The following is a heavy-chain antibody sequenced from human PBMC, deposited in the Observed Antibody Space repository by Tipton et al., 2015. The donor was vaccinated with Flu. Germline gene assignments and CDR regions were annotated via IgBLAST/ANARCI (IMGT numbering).Heavy chain of an antibody. Sequence: VQLVQSGGGLVQPGRSLRLSCAASGFTFDDYAMHWVRQAPGKGLVWVSRINSDGSSTSYADSVKGRFTISRDNAKNTLYLQMNSLRAEDTAVYYCARGAVRGWDYDILTGYYSNYYYYYGMDVWGQGTTVTVSS. J-gene: IGHJ6*02. D-gene: IGHD3-9*01. CDR3: ARGAVRGWDYDILTGYYSNYYYYYGMDV. CDR1: GFTFDDYA. V-gene: IGHV3-74*02. CDR2: INSDGSST.